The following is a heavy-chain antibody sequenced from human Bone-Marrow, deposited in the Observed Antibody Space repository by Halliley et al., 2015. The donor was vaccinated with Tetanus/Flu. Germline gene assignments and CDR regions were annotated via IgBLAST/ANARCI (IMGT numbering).Heavy chain of an antibody. CDR3: ATFEFSSSDFDY. Sequence: LGIVFPAKSDIKYSPSFQGRVTIPADKSISTAYLQWNSLRASDTAIYYCATFEFSSSDFDYWGQGTPVTVSS. CDR2: VFPAKSDI. D-gene: IGHD2-15*01. J-gene: IGHJ4*02. V-gene: IGHV5-51*01.